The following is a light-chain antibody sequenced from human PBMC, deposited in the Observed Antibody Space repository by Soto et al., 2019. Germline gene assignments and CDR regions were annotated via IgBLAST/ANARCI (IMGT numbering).Light chain of an antibody. J-gene: IGKJ4*01. CDR2: KAS. V-gene: IGKV1-5*03. CDR3: QQYNSYPLT. Sequence: DIQMTQSPSTLSASVGDRVTITCRASQSISNWLAWYQQKPRKAPKLLIYKASSLESGVTPRFSGSGSGTEFTLTISSLQPDDFATYYCQQYNSYPLTFGGGTKVEIK. CDR1: QSISNW.